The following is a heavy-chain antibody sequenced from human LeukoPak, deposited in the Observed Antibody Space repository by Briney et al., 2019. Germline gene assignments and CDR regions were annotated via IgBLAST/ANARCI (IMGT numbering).Heavy chain of an antibody. V-gene: IGHV1-18*01. CDR3: ARAQHCSSTSCYHFPWIQLWSDYYYYYMDV. CDR2: ISAYNGNT. J-gene: IGHJ6*03. Sequence: ASVKVSCKASGYTFTSYGISWVRQAPGQGLEWMGWISAYNGNTNYAQKLQGRVTMTTDTSTSTAYMELRSLRSDDTAVYYCARAQHCSSTSCYHFPWIQLWSDYYYYYMDVWGKGTTVTVSS. CDR1: GYTFTSYG. D-gene: IGHD2-2*01.